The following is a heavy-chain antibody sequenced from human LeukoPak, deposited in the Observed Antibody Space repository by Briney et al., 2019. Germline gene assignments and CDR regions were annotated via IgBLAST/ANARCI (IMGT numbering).Heavy chain of an antibody. CDR3: ARRKRYFGWNPTWDWYFDL. J-gene: IGHJ2*01. CDR1: GYSFTSYW. V-gene: IGHV5-51*01. Sequence: GESLKISCKGSGYSFTSYWIGWVRQMPGKGLEWMGIIYPGDSDTRYSPSFQGQVTISADKSISTAYLQWSSLKASDTAIYYCARRKRYFGWNPTWDWYFDLWGRGTLVTVSS. CDR2: IYPGDSDT. D-gene: IGHD3-9*01.